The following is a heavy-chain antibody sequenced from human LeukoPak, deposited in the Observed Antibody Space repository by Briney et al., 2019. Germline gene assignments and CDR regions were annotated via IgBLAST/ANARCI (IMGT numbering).Heavy chain of an antibody. V-gene: IGHV1-18*01. J-gene: IGHJ5*02. D-gene: IGHD4-23*01. CDR3: ARDTSTNYGGNPTGWFDP. CDR1: GYTFTSYG. CDR2: ISAYNGNT. Sequence: GASVKVSCKASGYTFTSYGISWVRQAPGQGLEWMGWISAYNGNTNYAQKLQGRVTMTTDTSTSTAYMELRSLRSDDTAVYYCARDTSTNYGGNPTGWFDPWGQGTLVTVSS.